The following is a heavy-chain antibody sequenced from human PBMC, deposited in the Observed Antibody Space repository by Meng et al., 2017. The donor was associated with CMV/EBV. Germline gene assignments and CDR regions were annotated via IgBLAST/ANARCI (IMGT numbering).Heavy chain of an antibody. V-gene: IGHV4-34*01. CDR3: ARDNDFWSGSIDY. Sequence: TCAMYGRSFSGYYWSWIRQPPGKGLEWIGEINHSGSTNYNPSLKSRVTISVDTSKNQFSPKLSSVTAADTAVYYCARDNDFWSGSIDYWGQGTLVTVSS. J-gene: IGHJ4*02. CDR2: INHSGST. D-gene: IGHD3-3*01. CDR1: GRSFSGYY.